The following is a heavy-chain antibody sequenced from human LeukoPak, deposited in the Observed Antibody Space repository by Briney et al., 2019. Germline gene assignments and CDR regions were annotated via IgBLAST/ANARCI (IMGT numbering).Heavy chain of an antibody. Sequence: SETLSLTCTVSGGSISNKYWSWIRQPPGKGLEWIGYIYYSGSTNYNPSLKSRVTILVDTSKNQFSLKLSSVTAADTAVYYCARDRERVGATLDYWGQGTLVTVSS. CDR2: IYYSGST. D-gene: IGHD1-26*01. V-gene: IGHV4-59*01. CDR1: GGSISNKY. J-gene: IGHJ4*02. CDR3: ARDRERVGATLDY.